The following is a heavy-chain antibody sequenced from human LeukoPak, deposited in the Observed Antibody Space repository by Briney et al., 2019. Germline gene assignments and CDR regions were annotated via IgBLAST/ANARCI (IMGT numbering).Heavy chain of an antibody. CDR1: GFTFSSYE. D-gene: IGHD3-22*01. CDR2: ISRGGSTI. Sequence: GGSLRLSCAASGFTFSSYEMNWVRQAPGKGLEWVSYISRGGSTIYYADSVKGRFTISRDNAKNSLYLQMNSLRAEDTAVYYCARDPPYYYDSSGYEGGDYWGQGTLVTVSS. V-gene: IGHV3-48*03. CDR3: ARDPPYYYDSSGYEGGDY. J-gene: IGHJ4*02.